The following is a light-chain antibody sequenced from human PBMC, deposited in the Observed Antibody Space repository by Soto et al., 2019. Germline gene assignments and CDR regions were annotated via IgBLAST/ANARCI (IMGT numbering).Light chain of an antibody. CDR2: DVS. Sequence: QSALTQPASVSGSPGQSITISGPGPTGVFGAYNLVSWYQQHPGRAPNLSIFDVSDRPSGVSTRFSGSKSGNTASLTISGLQAEDEAFYYCSSYTNTSTLMFGGGTKVTVL. CDR3: SSYTNTSTLM. J-gene: IGLJ3*02. V-gene: IGLV2-14*02. CDR1: TGVFGAYNL.